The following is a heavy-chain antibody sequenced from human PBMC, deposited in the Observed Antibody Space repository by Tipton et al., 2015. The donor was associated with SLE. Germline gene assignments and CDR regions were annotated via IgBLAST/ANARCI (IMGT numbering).Heavy chain of an antibody. Sequence: TLSLTCAVYGGSFSGYYWSWIRQPPGKGLEWIGEINHSGSTNYNPSLKSRVTISEDTSKNQFSLKLSSVTAADTAVYYCASPDSSGSNWFDPWGQGTLVTVSS. CDR2: INHSGST. V-gene: IGHV4-34*01. CDR3: ASPDSSGSNWFDP. CDR1: GGSFSGYY. D-gene: IGHD3-22*01. J-gene: IGHJ5*02.